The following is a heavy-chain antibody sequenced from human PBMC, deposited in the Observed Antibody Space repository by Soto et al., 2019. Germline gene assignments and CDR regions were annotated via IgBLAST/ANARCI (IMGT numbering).Heavy chain of an antibody. D-gene: IGHD1-26*01. CDR2: TYYRSKWST. CDR3: TRALSGSYDS. Sequence: PSETLSLTCAISGDSVSSKSAAWNWIRQSPSRGLEWLGRTYYRSKWSTDYAVSVKSRITINPDTSKNQFSLQLNSVTPEDTAVYYCTRALSGSYDSWGQGTLVTVSS. J-gene: IGHJ5*01. V-gene: IGHV6-1*01. CDR1: GDSVSSKSAA.